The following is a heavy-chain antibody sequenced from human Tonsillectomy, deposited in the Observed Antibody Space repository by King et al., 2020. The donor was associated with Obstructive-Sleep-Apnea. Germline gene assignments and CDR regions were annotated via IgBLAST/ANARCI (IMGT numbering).Heavy chain of an antibody. Sequence: LQLVQSGGGVVQPGRSLRLSCAASGFTFSTYGIHWVRQAPGKGLEWVAVISYDGGNKYYADSVKGRFTISRDNSKNTLYLQMNSLRAEDTAMFYCAKDSGVGWTGGSCYGYFDYWGQGTLVTVSS. CDR1: GFTFSTYG. V-gene: IGHV3-30*18. D-gene: IGHD2-15*01. CDR2: ISYDGGNK. J-gene: IGHJ4*02. CDR3: AKDSGVGWTGGSCYGYFDY.